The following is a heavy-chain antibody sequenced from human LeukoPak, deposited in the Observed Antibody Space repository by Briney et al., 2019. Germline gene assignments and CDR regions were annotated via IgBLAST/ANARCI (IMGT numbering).Heavy chain of an antibody. CDR3: TTDPGYCSSTSCYGPYYYYYYMDV. V-gene: IGHV3-33*05. CDR1: GFTFSSYG. D-gene: IGHD2-2*01. J-gene: IGHJ6*03. CDR2: ILNDGRKK. Sequence: GRSLRLSCAASGFTFSSYGMHWVRQAQGKGLGWGAFILNDGRKKAYADSVRGRFTISRDNSKNTLYLQMNSLRAEDTAVYYCTTDPGYCSSTSCYGPYYYYYYMDVWGKGTTVTVS.